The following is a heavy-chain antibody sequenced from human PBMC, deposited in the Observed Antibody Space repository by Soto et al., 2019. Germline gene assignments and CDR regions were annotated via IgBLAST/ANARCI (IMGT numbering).Heavy chain of an antibody. CDR1: GGSFSGLY. CDR2: INHSGST. V-gene: IGHV4-34*01. J-gene: IGHJ5*02. D-gene: IGHD6-13*01. Sequence: PSETLSLTCAVYGGSFSGLYWSWIRQPPGKGLEWIGEINHSGSTNYNPSLKSRVTISVDTSKNQFSLKLSSVTAADTAVYYCARGWGAAALNWFDPWGQGTLVTVSS. CDR3: ARGWGAAALNWFDP.